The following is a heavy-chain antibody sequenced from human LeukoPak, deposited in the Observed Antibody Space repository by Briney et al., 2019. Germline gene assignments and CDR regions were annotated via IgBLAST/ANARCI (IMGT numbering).Heavy chain of an antibody. CDR2: ISSSDSGDSTI. V-gene: IGHV3-48*04. CDR3: ARDHYYDSSGYSYGMDV. J-gene: IGHJ6*02. CDR1: GFTFSNAW. Sequence: GGSLRLSCAASGFTFSNAWMNWVRQAPGEGLEWVSYISSSDSGDSTIYYADSVKGRFTISRDDAKNSLYLQMNSLRAEDTAVYYCARDHYYDSSGYSYGMDVWGQGTTVTVSS. D-gene: IGHD3-22*01.